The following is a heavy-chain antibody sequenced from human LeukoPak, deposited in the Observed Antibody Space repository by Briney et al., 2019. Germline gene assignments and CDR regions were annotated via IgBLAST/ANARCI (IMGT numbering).Heavy chain of an antibody. V-gene: IGHV4-59*08. CDR3: ARSQVGATFIDY. CDR1: GGSISSYY. Sequence: SETLSLTCTVSGGSISSYYWSWIRQPPGKGLEWIGYIYYGGSTKYNPSLKSRVTISVDTSKKQFYLKLSSVTAADTAVYYCARSQVGATFIDYWGQGTLVTVSS. CDR2: IYYGGST. J-gene: IGHJ4*02. D-gene: IGHD1-26*01.